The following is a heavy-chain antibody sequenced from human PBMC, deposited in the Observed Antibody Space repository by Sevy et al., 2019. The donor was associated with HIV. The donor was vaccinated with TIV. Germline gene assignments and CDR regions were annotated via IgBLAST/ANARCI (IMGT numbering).Heavy chain of an antibody. CDR1: GFTFSSYG. J-gene: IGHJ6*02. CDR3: ASQNYYDSSGYYFFDYYYGMDV. Sequence: GGSLRLSCAASGFTFSSYGMHWVRQAPGKGLEWVAVIWYDGSNKYYADSVKGRFTISRDNSKNTLYLQMNSLRAEDTVLYYGASQNYYDSSGYYFFDYYYGMDVWGQGTTVTVSS. D-gene: IGHD3-22*01. CDR2: IWYDGSNK. V-gene: IGHV3-33*01.